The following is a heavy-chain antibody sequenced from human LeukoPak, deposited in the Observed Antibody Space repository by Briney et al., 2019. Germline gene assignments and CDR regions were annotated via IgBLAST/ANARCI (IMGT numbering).Heavy chain of an antibody. D-gene: IGHD3-10*01. J-gene: IGHJ4*02. Sequence: GESLNISGKGSVSRFNSHLIAWVRQIPGKGLEWRGVIYPGDSDTTYSPSFQGQVTLSVDKSISTAYLQWGSLRASDTAMYYCARQWGRGSGSYLAYWGQGTVVTVSS. CDR1: VSRFNSHL. CDR3: ARQWGRGSGSYLAY. V-gene: IGHV5-51*01. CDR2: IYPGDSDT.